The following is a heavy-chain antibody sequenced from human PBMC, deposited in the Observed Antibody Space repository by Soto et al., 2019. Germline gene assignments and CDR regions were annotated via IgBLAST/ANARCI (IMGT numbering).Heavy chain of an antibody. D-gene: IGHD3-3*01. Sequence: EVQLVESGGGLIKPGGSLKLSCAASGLTFSDAWMTWVRQAPGKGLEWVARIKSKTNGGTTDYAAPVKGRFTISRDDSKNTLYLQMNSLHTEDTADYYCSTDLPIFGVRNSPTGQPRYSYDWHVWGQGTTVTVSS. CDR1: GLTFSDAW. J-gene: IGHJ6*02. CDR3: STDLPIFGVRNSPTGQPRYSYDWHV. CDR2: IKSKTNGGTT. V-gene: IGHV3-15*01.